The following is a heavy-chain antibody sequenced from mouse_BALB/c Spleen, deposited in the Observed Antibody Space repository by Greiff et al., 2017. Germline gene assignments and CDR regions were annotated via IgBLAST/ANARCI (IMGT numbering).Heavy chain of an antibody. J-gene: IGHJ2*01. V-gene: IGHV3-2*02. D-gene: IGHD4-1*01. Sequence: EVQLQQSGPGLVKPSQSLSLTCTLTGYSITSDYAWNWIRQFPGNKLEWMGYISYSGSTSYNPSLKSRISITRDTSKNQFFLQLNSVTTEDTATYYCARTGTDYFDYWGQGTTLTVSS. CDR3: ARTGTDYFDY. CDR2: ISYSGST. CDR1: GYSITSDYA.